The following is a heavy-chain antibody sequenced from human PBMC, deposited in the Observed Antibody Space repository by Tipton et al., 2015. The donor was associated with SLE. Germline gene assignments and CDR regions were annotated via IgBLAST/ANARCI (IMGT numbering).Heavy chain of an antibody. D-gene: IGHD2-2*01. CDR3: ARSGGDCSSASCYDLSFDV. Sequence: SLRLSCAASGFTFSSYWIHWVRQAPGKGLVWVSRINSDGSSTTYTDAVKGRFTISRDNTKNTLYLQMNSLRAEDTAVYYCARSGGDCSSASCYDLSFDVWGHGTTVTVSS. V-gene: IGHV3-74*01. CDR1: GFTFSSYW. CDR2: INSDGSST. J-gene: IGHJ3*01.